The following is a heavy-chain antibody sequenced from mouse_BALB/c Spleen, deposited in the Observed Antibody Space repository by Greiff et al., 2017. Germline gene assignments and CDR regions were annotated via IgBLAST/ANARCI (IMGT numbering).Heavy chain of an antibody. CDR3: ARDSTIYYGYDGTTYWDFDV. CDR1: GYTFTSYW. CDR2: IAPGSGST. Sequence: DLVKPGASVKLSCKASGYTFTSYWINWIKQRPGQGLEWIGRIAPGSGSTYYNEMFKGKATLTVDTSSSTAYIQLSSLSSEDSAVYFCARDSTIYYGYDGTTYWDFDVWGAGTTVTVSS. J-gene: IGHJ1*01. V-gene: IGHV1S41*01. D-gene: IGHD2-2*01.